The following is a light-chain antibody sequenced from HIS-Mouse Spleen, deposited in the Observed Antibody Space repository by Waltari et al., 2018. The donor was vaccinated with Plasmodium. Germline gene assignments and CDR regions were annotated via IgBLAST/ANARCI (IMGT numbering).Light chain of an antibody. CDR3: QQYNNWSFT. CDR2: GAS. Sequence: EIVMTQSPATLSVSTGERATLSCRASQRVSSNLAWYQQKPGQAPRLLIYGASTRATGIPARFSGSGSGTEFTLTISSLQSEDFAVYYCQQYNNWSFTFGPGTKVDIK. V-gene: IGKV3-15*01. J-gene: IGKJ3*01. CDR1: QRVSSN.